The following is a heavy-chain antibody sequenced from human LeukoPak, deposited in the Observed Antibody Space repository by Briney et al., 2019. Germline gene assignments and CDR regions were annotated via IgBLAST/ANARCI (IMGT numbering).Heavy chain of an antibody. CDR3: ARDSGYSYADDY. D-gene: IGHD5-18*01. CDR1: GFTFRSYA. Sequence: GGSLRLSCAASGFTFRSYAMQWVRQAPGKGLEWVSYITYNSGTIFYADSVRGRFTISRDNAKDSLYLQMSSLRDEDTAVYYCARDSGYSYADDYWGQGTLVTVSS. J-gene: IGHJ4*02. V-gene: IGHV3-48*02. CDR2: ITYNSGTI.